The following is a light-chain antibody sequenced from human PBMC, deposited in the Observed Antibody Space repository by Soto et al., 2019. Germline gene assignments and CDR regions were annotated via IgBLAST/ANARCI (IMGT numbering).Light chain of an antibody. J-gene: IGKJ1*01. CDR3: QHDSSDRTT. V-gene: IGKV1-5*03. CDR2: EVS. Sequence: DIQMTQSPSTLSASVGDRVTISCRASQSINKWLAWYQQKPGKAPHLLIYEVSTLHGEVPSRSSGSRSGTEFTLAISSLQPDDLATSDGQHDSSDRTTFGQGTKVEI. CDR1: QSINKW.